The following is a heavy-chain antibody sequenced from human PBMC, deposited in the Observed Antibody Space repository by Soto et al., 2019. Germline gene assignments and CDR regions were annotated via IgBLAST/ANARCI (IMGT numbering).Heavy chain of an antibody. J-gene: IGHJ4*02. D-gene: IGHD1-26*01. V-gene: IGHV1-2*02. CDR2: INPSSGAT. CDR3: ARILYSGSYYGFDY. CDR1: GYNFVAYY. Sequence: ASVKVSCKASGYNFVAYYMHWVRQAPGQGLEWMGWINPSSGATNFAERFQGRVTMTRDSSISTTYLELSRLTSDDTALYYCARILYSGSYYGFDYWGQGTLVTVSS.